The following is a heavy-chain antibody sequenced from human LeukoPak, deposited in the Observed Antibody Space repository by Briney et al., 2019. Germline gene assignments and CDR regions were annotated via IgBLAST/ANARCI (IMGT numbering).Heavy chain of an antibody. Sequence: PSETLSLTCTVSGGSISSGGYYWSWIRQHPGKGLEWIGYIYYSGSTYYNPSLKSRVTISVDTSKNQFSLKLSSVTAADTAVYYCARDRTDCGGDCFDYWGQGTLVTVSS. CDR2: IYYSGST. J-gene: IGHJ4*02. D-gene: IGHD2-21*01. V-gene: IGHV4-31*03. CDR1: GGSISSGGYY. CDR3: ARDRTDCGGDCFDY.